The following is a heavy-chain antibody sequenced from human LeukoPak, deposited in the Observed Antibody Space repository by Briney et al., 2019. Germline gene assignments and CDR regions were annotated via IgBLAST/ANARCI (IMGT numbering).Heavy chain of an antibody. J-gene: IGHJ6*03. CDR3: ARDGAYYYDSSGYYREGYYYYMDV. Sequence: ASVTVSCKASGYTFTSYGISWVRQAPGRGLEWMGWISAYNGNTNYAQKLQGRVTMTTDTSTSTAYMELRSLRSDDTAVYYCARDGAYYYDSSGYYREGYYYYMDVWGKGTTVTISS. CDR2: ISAYNGNT. V-gene: IGHV1-18*01. D-gene: IGHD3-22*01. CDR1: GYTFTSYG.